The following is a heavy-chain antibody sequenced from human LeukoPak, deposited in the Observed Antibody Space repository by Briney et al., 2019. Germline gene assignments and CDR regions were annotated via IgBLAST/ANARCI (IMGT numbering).Heavy chain of an antibody. CDR3: ARCHYFGSGAYDY. Sequence: PSETLSLTCIVSGGSISNYYWSWIRQPPGKGLEWIGYIYYSGSTNYNPSLKSRVTISVDTSKNQFSLKLSSVTAADTAVYYCARCHYFGSGAYDYWGQGTLVAVSS. V-gene: IGHV4-59*08. CDR2: IYYSGST. CDR1: GGSISNYY. D-gene: IGHD3-10*01. J-gene: IGHJ4*02.